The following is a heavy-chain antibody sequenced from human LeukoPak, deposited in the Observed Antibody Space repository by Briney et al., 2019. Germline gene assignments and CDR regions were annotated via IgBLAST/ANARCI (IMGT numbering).Heavy chain of an antibody. CDR1: GGSFSGYY. D-gene: IGHD3-9*01. CDR3: ARGQFPRNFDWIMGRGGYYIDY. Sequence: PSETLSLTCAVYGGSFSGYYWSWIRQPPGKGLEWIGEINYSGSTNYNPSLKSRVTISVDTSKNQFSLKLSSVTAPVTALYVWARGQFPRNFDWIMGRGGYYIDYSGQGTLVTVSA. J-gene: IGHJ4*02. V-gene: IGHV4-34*01. CDR2: INYSGST.